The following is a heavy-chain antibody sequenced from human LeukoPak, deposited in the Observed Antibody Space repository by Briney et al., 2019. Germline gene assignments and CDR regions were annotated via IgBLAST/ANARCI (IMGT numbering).Heavy chain of an antibody. D-gene: IGHD3-9*01. J-gene: IGHJ4*02. Sequence: GGSLRLSCAVSGFTFRSYWISWVRQAPGKGLEWVANINREGNEKYYVDSVKGRFTISRDNAKNSLYLQMNSLRAEDTAVYYCTSDFDRTAGHWGQGTLVTVSS. CDR3: TSDFDRTAGH. CDR2: INREGNEK. CDR1: GFTFRSYW. V-gene: IGHV3-7*01.